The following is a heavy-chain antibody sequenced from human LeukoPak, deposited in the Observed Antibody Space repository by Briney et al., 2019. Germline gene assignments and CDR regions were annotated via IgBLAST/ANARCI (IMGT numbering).Heavy chain of an antibody. CDR2: ISGSGGST. D-gene: IGHD4-4*01. J-gene: IGHJ4*02. Sequence: GGSLRLSCAASGFTFSNYAMRRVRQAPGKGLEWVSGISGSGGSTYYADSVKGRFTISRDNSKNTLYLQMNSLRAEDTAVYYCAPTVLVDYWGQGTLVTVSS. CDR3: APTVLVDY. CDR1: GFTFSNYA. V-gene: IGHV3-23*01.